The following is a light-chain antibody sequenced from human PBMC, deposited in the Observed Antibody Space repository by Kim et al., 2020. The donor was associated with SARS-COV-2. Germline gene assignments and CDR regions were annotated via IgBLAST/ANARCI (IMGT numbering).Light chain of an antibody. CDR2: SGS. CDR1: EDIGNY. V-gene: IGKV1-8*01. CDR3: QQYYAYPYT. Sequence: SASTGDTVTITCRASEDIGNYVAWYQHHAGQGPKLLIYSGSTLQSGVQSIFSGSGSGTDFTLTITWLQSEDLATYYCQQYYAYPYTFGPGTKLEI. J-gene: IGKJ2*01.